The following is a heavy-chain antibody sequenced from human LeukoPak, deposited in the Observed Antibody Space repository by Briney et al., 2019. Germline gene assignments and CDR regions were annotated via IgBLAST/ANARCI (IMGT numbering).Heavy chain of an antibody. J-gene: IGHJ4*02. Sequence: ASVKVSCKASGYTFTGYYLHWVRQAPGQGLEWMGIINPIGGSTIYAQKFQGRVTMTRDTSTSTVSMDLSSLTSDDTAVYYCARASYCSGGSCYSDYWGQGTLVTVSS. CDR2: INPIGGST. D-gene: IGHD2-15*01. CDR3: ARASYCSGGSCYSDY. V-gene: IGHV1-46*01. CDR1: GYTFTGYY.